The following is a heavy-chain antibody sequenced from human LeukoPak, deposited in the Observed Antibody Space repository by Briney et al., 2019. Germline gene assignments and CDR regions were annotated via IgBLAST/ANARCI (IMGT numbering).Heavy chain of an antibody. CDR3: AREGQYYDFWSGYYTRYYYYMDV. D-gene: IGHD3-3*01. CDR1: GGTFSSYA. V-gene: IGHV1-69*05. Sequence: SVKVSCKASGGTFSSYAISWVRQAPGQGLEWMGGIIPIFGTANYAQKFQVRVTITTDESTSTAYMELSSLRSEDTAVYYCAREGQYYDFWSGYYTRYYYYMDVWGKGTTVTVSS. J-gene: IGHJ6*03. CDR2: IIPIFGTA.